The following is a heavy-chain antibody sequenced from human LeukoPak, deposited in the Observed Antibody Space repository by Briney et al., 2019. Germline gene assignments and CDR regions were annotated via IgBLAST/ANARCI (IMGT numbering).Heavy chain of an antibody. CDR1: GFTFSSYS. CDR2: ISSSSSYI. Sequence: KPGGSLRLSCAASGFTFSSYSMNWARQAPGKGLEWVSSISSSSSYIYYADSVKGRFTISRDNAKNSLYLQMNSLRAEDTAVYYCARDPSGDTAVANFDYWGQGPLVTVSP. D-gene: IGHD5-18*01. V-gene: IGHV3-21*01. CDR3: ARDPSGDTAVANFDY. J-gene: IGHJ4*02.